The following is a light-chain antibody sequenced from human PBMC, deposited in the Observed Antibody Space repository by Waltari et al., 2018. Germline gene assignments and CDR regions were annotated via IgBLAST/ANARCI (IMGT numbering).Light chain of an antibody. V-gene: IGKV1-5*01. CDR2: DAS. CDR1: QSISSW. J-gene: IGKJ1*01. CDR3: QQYGSSPWT. Sequence: DIQMTQSPSTLSASVGDRVTITCRASQSISSWLAWYQQRPGKAPKLLISDASTLGTGGPSRFSGSGSGTEFTLTISSLQPDDFAMYYCQQYGSSPWTFGQGTKVEI.